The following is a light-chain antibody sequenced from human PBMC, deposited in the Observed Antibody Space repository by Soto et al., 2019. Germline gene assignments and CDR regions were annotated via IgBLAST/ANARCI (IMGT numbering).Light chain of an antibody. CDR2: DVS. CDR3: SSYTSSSTL. J-gene: IGLJ2*01. Sequence: QSVLTQPASVSGSPGQSITISCTGTSSDVGGYNYVSWYQQHPGKAPKLMIYDVSNRPSGVSNRFSGSKSGNTASLTISGLHAEDEADYYCSSYTSSSTLFGGGTKLTV. V-gene: IGLV2-14*01. CDR1: SSDVGGYNY.